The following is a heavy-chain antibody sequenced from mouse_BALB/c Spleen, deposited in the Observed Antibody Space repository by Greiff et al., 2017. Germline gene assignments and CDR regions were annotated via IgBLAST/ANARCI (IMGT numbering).Heavy chain of an antibody. CDR2: INPSSGYT. Sequence: QVQLQQSAAELARPGASVKMSCKASGYTFTSYTMHWVKQRPGQGLEWIGYINPSSGYTEYNQKFKDKTTLTADKSSSTAYMQLSSLTSEDSAVYYCARGGWLQSSYWYFDVWGAGTTVTVSS. D-gene: IGHD2-3*01. V-gene: IGHV1-4*02. CDR1: GYTFTSYT. J-gene: IGHJ1*01. CDR3: ARGGWLQSSYWYFDV.